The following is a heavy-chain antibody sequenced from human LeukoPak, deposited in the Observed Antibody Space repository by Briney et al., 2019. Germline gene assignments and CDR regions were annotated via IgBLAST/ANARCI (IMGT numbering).Heavy chain of an antibody. V-gene: IGHV3-74*01. Sequence: PGGSLRLSRAASGFTFSSYWMHWVRQAPGKGLVWVSRINSDGSSTNQADSVKGRFTISRDNAKKALYLQMNSLRVEDTAVYFCARDTATGLDVWGQGTTVTVSS. CDR1: GFTFSSYW. CDR3: ARDTATGLDV. J-gene: IGHJ6*02. D-gene: IGHD2-21*02. CDR2: INSDGSST.